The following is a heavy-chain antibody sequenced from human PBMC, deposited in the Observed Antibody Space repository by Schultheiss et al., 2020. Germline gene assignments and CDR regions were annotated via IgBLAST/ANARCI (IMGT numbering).Heavy chain of an antibody. Sequence: GGSLRLSCAASGFTFSSYAMSWVRQAPGKGLEWVSYISISGSAIYYADSVKGRFTISRDDSKNTAYLQMNSLKTEDTAIYYCARLQYGLDVWGQGTTVTVSS. CDR3: ARLQYGLDV. CDR2: ISISGSAI. J-gene: IGHJ6*02. V-gene: IGHV3-48*01. CDR1: GFTFSSYA.